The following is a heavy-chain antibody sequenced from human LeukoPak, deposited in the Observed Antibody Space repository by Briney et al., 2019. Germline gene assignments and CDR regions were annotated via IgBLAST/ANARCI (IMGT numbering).Heavy chain of an antibody. CDR2: IIPIFGTA. D-gene: IGHD6-13*01. CDR3: ARLSRGSSYQYFQH. Sequence: ASVKVSCKASGGTFSSYAISWVRQAPGQGLEWMGGIIPIFGTANYAQKFQGRVTITADKSTSTAYMELSSLRSEDTAVYYCARLSRGSSYQYFQHWGQGTLVTVSS. V-gene: IGHV1-69*06. CDR1: GGTFSSYA. J-gene: IGHJ1*01.